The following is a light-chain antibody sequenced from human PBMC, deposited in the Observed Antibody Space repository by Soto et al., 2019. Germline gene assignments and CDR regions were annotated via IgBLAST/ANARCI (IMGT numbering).Light chain of an antibody. V-gene: IGLV3-21*01. CDR2: YDS. CDR1: NVGSRS. Sequence: SYELTQPPSVSVAPGETARISCGGTNVGSRSVHWYQQKPGQAPFLVIYYDSDRPSGIPERFSGSNSGNTATLIISRVAAGDEADYYCQVWEATGDQVVFGGGTKVTVL. J-gene: IGLJ2*01. CDR3: QVWEATGDQVV.